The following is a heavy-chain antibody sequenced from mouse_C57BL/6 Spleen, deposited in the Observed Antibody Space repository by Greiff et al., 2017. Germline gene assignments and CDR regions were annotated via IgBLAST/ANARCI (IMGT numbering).Heavy chain of an antibody. D-gene: IGHD2-14*01. V-gene: IGHV1-80*01. CDR3: ARDDYRDYYAMDY. CDR1: GYAFSSYW. CDR2: IYPGDGDT. J-gene: IGHJ4*01. Sequence: VQLQQSGAELVKPGASVKISCKASGYAFSSYWMNWVKQRPGKGLEWIGQIYPGDGDTNYNGKFKGKATLTADKSSSTAYMQLSSLTSEDSAVYFCARDDYRDYYAMDYWGQGTSVTVSS.